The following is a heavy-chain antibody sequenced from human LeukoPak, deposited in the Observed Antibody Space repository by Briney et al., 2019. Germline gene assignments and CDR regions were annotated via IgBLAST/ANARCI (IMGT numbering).Heavy chain of an antibody. V-gene: IGHV3-11*04. J-gene: IGHJ6*02. D-gene: IGHD3-9*01. CDR2: ISSSGSTI. CDR3: AGNFDILTGYYNGMDV. Sequence: GGSLRLSCAASGFTFSDYYMSWIRQAPGKGLEWVSYISSSGSTIYYADSVKGRFTISRDNAKNSLYLQMNSLRAEDTAVYYCAGNFDILTGYYNGMDVWGQGTTVTVSS. CDR1: GFTFSDYY.